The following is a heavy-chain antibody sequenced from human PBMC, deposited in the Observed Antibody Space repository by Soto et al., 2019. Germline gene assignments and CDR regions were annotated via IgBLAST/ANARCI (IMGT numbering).Heavy chain of an antibody. CDR2: ISGFNGNT. V-gene: IGHV1-18*01. D-gene: IGHD3-16*01. CDR1: GYTFNFYG. CDR3: ARIGVSSGHESPDFDS. Sequence: PLASVKVSCKASGYTFNFYGITWVRQAPGQGLEWMGWISGFNGNTNYAADLQGRVTMTTDTSTSTAYMELRGLRSDDTAVYYCARIGVSSGHESPDFDSWGQGTLVTVSS. J-gene: IGHJ4*02.